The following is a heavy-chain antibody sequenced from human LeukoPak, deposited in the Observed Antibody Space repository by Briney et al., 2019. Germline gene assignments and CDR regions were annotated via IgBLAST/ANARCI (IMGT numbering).Heavy chain of an antibody. V-gene: IGHV3-48*03. CDR1: GFTFSSYE. Sequence: GGSLRLSCADSGFTFSSYEMNWVRHAPGKGLEWVSYISSSGSTIYYADSVKGRFTISRDNAKNSLYLQMNSLRAEDTAVYYCARVRDGYNYYFDYWGQGTLVTVSS. CDR2: ISSSGSTI. CDR3: ARVRDGYNYYFDY. D-gene: IGHD5-24*01. J-gene: IGHJ4*02.